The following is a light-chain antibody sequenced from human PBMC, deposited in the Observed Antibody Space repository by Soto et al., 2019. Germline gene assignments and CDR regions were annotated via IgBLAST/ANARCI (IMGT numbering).Light chain of an antibody. Sequence: EIVMTQSPATLSVSPGERATLSCRARESVNSNYLAWYQQKPGQAPRLLIYGASTRATGIPDRFSGSGSGTDFILTISRLEPDDFAVYYCQQRSNWPPITVGQGTRLEIK. CDR2: GAS. CDR3: QQRSNWPPIT. CDR1: ESVNSNY. V-gene: IGKV3D-20*02. J-gene: IGKJ5*01.